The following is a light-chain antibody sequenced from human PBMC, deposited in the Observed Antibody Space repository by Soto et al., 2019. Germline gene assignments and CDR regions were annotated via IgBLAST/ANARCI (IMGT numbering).Light chain of an antibody. Sequence: DIQMTQSPSTLSGSVGDRVTITCRASQTISSWLAWYQQKPGKDPKILIYKASTLKSGVPSRFSGSGSGTEFTLTISSLQTDDFATYECQHYNSYPEAFGQGTKGEIK. V-gene: IGKV1-5*03. CDR1: QTISSW. J-gene: IGKJ1*01. CDR3: QHYNSYPEA. CDR2: KAS.